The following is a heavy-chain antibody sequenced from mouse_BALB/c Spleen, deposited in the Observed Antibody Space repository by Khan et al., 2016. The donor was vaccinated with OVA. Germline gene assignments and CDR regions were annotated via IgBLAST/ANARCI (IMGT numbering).Heavy chain of an antibody. CDR2: ISYSGST. V-gene: IGHV3-2*02. D-gene: IGHD1-2*01. J-gene: IGHJ2*01. CDR3: ARTAMINY. CDR1: GYSITSGYG. Sequence: EVQLQESGPGLVKPSQSLSLTCNVTGYSITSGYGWNWNRQFAGNKLEWMGYISYSGSTNYNQYLKSRITITGDKSKNQFFLQLNSVTTEDTATYYCARTAMINYLGQATTLTVSS.